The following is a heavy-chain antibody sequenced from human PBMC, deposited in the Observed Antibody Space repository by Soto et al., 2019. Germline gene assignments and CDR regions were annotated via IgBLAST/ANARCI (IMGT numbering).Heavy chain of an antibody. V-gene: IGHV3-30*18. CDR1: GFTFSSYG. CDR3: AKDLGYSSDYYYYYGMDV. Sequence: GGSLRLSCAASGFTFSSYGMHWVRQAPGKGLEWVAVISYDGSKKYYADSVKGRFTISRDNSKNTLYLQMNSLRAEDTAVYYCAKDLGYSSDYYYYYGMDVWGQGTTVTVSS. CDR2: ISYDGSKK. J-gene: IGHJ6*02. D-gene: IGHD5-18*01.